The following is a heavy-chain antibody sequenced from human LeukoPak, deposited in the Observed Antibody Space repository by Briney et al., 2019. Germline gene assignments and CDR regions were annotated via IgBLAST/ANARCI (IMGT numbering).Heavy chain of an antibody. CDR1: GGSISSSSYY. V-gene: IGHV4-39*07. CDR2: IYYSGST. CDR3: ARTTYSYDSSVLVSYFDY. D-gene: IGHD3-22*01. J-gene: IGHJ4*02. Sequence: SETLSLTCTVSGGSISSSSYYWGWIRRPPGKGLECIGSIYYSGSTYYNPSLKSRVTISIDTSKNQFSLKLSSVTAADTAVYYCARTTYSYDSSVLVSYFDYWGQGTLVTVSS.